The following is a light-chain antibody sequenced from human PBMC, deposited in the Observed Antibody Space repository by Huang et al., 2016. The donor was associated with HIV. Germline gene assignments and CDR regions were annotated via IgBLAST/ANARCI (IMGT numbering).Light chain of an antibody. CDR1: QTITSY. V-gene: IGKV1-39*01. CDR3: QQSYSTPVT. Sequence: DIQMTRSPSSLSASVGDRVTITCRASQTITSYLNWYQQKPGKAPKLLIYAAYTLQSGVPSRFSGSGSGTDFTLTISSLQPDDFALYYCQQSYSTPVTFAQGTKVEIK. J-gene: IGKJ1*01. CDR2: AAY.